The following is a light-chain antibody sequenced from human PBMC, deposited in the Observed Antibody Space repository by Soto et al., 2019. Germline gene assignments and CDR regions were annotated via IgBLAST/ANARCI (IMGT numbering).Light chain of an antibody. J-gene: IGLJ6*01. V-gene: IGLV2-14*01. CDR3: QSYDRSLSGSF. CDR2: EVS. Sequence: QSALTQPASVSGSPGQSVTISCTGTSSDVGGYKYVSWYQQHPGKAPKVMIYEVSNRPSGVSNRFSGSKSGNTASLTISGLQAEDEADYYCQSYDRSLSGSFFGTGTQLTVL. CDR1: SSDVGGYKY.